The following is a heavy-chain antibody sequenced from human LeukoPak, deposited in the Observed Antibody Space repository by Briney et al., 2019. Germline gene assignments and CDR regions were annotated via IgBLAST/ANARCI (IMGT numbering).Heavy chain of an antibody. Sequence: PSETLSLTCAVYGGSFSGYYWSWIRQPPGKRLEWIGEINHSGSTNYNPSQKSRVIISVDTSKNQFALRVNSVTAADTAVYYCARVLAEMAAVWRDDVFDIWGQGTMVTVSS. V-gene: IGHV4-34*01. CDR2: INHSGST. CDR1: GGSFSGYY. CDR3: ARVLAEMAAVWRDDVFDI. J-gene: IGHJ3*02. D-gene: IGHD5-24*01.